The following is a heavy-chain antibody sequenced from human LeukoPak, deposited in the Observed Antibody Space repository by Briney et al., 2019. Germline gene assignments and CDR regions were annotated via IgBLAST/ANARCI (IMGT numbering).Heavy chain of an antibody. CDR3: ANPSLFNRGGSAFDI. V-gene: IGHV3-21*01. CDR1: GFTFSSYS. Sequence: GGSLRLSCAASGFTFSSYSMNWVRQAPGKGLEWVSSISSSSSYIYYADSVKGRFTISRDNSKNTLYLQMNSLRAEDTAVYYCANPSLFNRGGSAFDIWGQGTMVTVSS. D-gene: IGHD3-10*01. CDR2: ISSSSSYI. J-gene: IGHJ3*02.